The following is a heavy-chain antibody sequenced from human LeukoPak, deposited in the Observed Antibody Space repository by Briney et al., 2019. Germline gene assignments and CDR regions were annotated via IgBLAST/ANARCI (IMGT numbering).Heavy chain of an antibody. CDR1: GFSVSNYY. CDR3: TRGQSYCGADCYSD. J-gene: IGHJ4*02. D-gene: IGHD2-21*02. V-gene: IGHV3-66*01. Sequence: GGPLRLSCAASGFSVSNYYMSWVRQPPGKGLEWVSVMYTGGGRYYGDSVKGRFTTSRDNSKNTVFLQMNSLRVEDTALYYCTRGQSYCGADCYSDWGQGTLVTVSS. CDR2: MYTGGGR.